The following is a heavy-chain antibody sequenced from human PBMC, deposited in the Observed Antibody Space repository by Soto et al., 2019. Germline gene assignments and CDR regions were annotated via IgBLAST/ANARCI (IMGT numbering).Heavy chain of an antibody. Sequence: EVQLVESGGGLVQPGRSLRLSCAASGFTFDDYAMHWVRQAPGKGLEWVSGISWNSGSIGYADSVKGRFTISRDNAKNSLYLQMNSLRAEDTALYYCARAEGIVLVPAAIDYWGQGTLVTVSS. J-gene: IGHJ4*02. D-gene: IGHD2-2*01. CDR3: ARAEGIVLVPAAIDY. CDR2: ISWNSGSI. V-gene: IGHV3-9*01. CDR1: GFTFDDYA.